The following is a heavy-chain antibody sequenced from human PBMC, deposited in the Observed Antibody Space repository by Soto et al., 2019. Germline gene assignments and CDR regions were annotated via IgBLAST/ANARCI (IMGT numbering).Heavy chain of an antibody. Sequence: QITLKESGPTLVKPTQTLTLTCSFSGFSLSSVGVGVGWIRQPPGKALEWLALIYWDDDKRYSPSLKSRLTIPKDPSKNQVVLTMTNSDPVDTATYYCAHTLDWGEGRFDYWGQGTLVTVSS. D-gene: IGHD7-27*01. CDR1: GFSLSSVGVG. J-gene: IGHJ4*02. V-gene: IGHV2-5*02. CDR2: IYWDDDK. CDR3: AHTLDWGEGRFDY.